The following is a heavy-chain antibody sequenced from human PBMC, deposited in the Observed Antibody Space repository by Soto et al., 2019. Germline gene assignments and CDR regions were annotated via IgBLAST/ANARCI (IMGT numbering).Heavy chain of an antibody. D-gene: IGHD5-12*01. V-gene: IGHV4-59*01. CDR3: ARGDIVATIGPDY. CDR2: IYYSGST. Sequence: PSETLSLTCTVSGGSISSYYWSWIRQPPGKGLEWIGYIYYSGSTNYNPSLKSRVTISIDTSKHQFSLELSSVTAADTAVYYCARGDIVATIGPDYWGQGTLVTVSS. CDR1: GGSISSYY. J-gene: IGHJ4*02.